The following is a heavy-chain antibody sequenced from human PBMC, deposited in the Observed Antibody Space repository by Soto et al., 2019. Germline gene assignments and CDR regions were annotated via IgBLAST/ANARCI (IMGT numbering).Heavy chain of an antibody. V-gene: IGHV3-23*01. CDR2: ISGSGGST. Sequence: EVQLLESGGGLVQPGGSLRLSCAASGFTFSSYAMNWVRQAPGKGLEWVSAISGSGGSTYYADSVKGRFTISRDNSKNTRYLQTSTLRAEDTAVYYCAKAVIPNRYYYDYGGQGTLVTVSS. D-gene: IGHD3-22*01. CDR1: GFTFSSYA. CDR3: AKAVIPNRYYYDY. J-gene: IGHJ4*02.